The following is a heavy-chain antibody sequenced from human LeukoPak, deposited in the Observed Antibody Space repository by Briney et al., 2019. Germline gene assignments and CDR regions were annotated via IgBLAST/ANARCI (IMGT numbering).Heavy chain of an antibody. CDR3: ARPKYYDFWSGYYGSYYYYGMDL. CDR2: MNPNSGNT. D-gene: IGHD3-3*01. V-gene: IGHV1-8*01. Sequence: ASVKVSCKASGYTFTSYDINWVRQATGQGLEWVGWMNPNSGNTGYAQKFQGRVTMNRHTSISTAYMELSSLRSEHTAVYYCARPKYYDFWSGYYGSYYYYGMDLWGQGTTVTVSS. J-gene: IGHJ6*02. CDR1: GYTFTSYD.